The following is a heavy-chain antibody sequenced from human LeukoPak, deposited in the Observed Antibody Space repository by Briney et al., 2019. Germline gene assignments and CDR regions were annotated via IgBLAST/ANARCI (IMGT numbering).Heavy chain of an antibody. V-gene: IGHV4-39*01. CDR1: GGSISSSSYY. CDR2: IYYSGST. D-gene: IGHD1-1*01. J-gene: IGHJ5*02. CDR3: AIWRSGNWFDP. Sequence: PSETLSPTCTVSGGSISSSSYYWGWIRQPPGKGLEWIGSIYYSGSTYYNPSLKSRVTISVDTSKNQFSLKLSSVTAADTAVYYCAIWRSGNWFDPWGQGTLVTVSS.